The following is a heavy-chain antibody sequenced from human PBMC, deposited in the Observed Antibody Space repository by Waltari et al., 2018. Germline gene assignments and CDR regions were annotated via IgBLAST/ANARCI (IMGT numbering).Heavy chain of an antibody. J-gene: IGHJ5*02. V-gene: IGHV3-21*02. CDR2: ISSSSSNI. CDR3: VRGFGSDP. D-gene: IGHD3-10*01. Sequence: EVQLVESGGGLVKPGGSLRLSCAASGFTFSSYSMNWVRQAPGKGLEWVSSISSSSSNIYHADSVKGRFTISRDNARNSLYLQRNSLRADDTAMYYCVRGFGSDPWGQGTLVTVSS. CDR1: GFTFSSYS.